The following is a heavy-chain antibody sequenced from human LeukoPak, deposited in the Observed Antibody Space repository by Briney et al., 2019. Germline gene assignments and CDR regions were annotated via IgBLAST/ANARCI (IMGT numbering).Heavy chain of an antibody. CDR2: IYYSGST. Sequence: SETLSLTCTVSGGSISSYYWSWIRQPPGKGLEWIGYIYYSGSTNYNPSLKSRVTISVDTSKNQFSLKLSSVTAADTAVYYSARQQLSQLYYFDHWGQGTLVTVSS. CDR1: GGSISSYY. J-gene: IGHJ4*02. V-gene: IGHV4-59*01. D-gene: IGHD6-13*01. CDR3: ARQQLSQLYYFDH.